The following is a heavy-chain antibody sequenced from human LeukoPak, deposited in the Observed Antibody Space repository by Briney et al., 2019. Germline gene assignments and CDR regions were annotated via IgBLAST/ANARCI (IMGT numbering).Heavy chain of an antibody. V-gene: IGHV4-59*01. CDR1: GGSISSYY. CDR3: ARVDIVANYGMDV. J-gene: IGHJ6*02. Sequence: ASETLSLTCTVSGGSISSYYWSWIRQPPGKGLEWIGYIYYSGSTNYNPSLKSRVTISVDTSKNQFSLNLSSVTVADTAVYYCARVDIVANYGMDVWGQGTTVTVSS. D-gene: IGHD5-12*01. CDR2: IYYSGST.